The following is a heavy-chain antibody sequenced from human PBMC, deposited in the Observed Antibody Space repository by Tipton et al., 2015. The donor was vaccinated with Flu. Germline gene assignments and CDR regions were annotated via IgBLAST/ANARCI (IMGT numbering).Heavy chain of an antibody. J-gene: IGHJ4*02. V-gene: IGHV5-51*01. CDR3: ARQDCSTSTCYIDY. Sequence: QLVQSGAEVKKPGESLKIPCKGFGDSFISYWIGWVRQMLGKGLEWMGIIYPDDSDTRYSPSFQGQVTISADKSLNTAYLQWTSLKASDSAMYYCARQDCSTSTCYIDYWGQGTLVTVST. D-gene: IGHD2-2*02. CDR1: GDSFISYW. CDR2: IYPDDSDT.